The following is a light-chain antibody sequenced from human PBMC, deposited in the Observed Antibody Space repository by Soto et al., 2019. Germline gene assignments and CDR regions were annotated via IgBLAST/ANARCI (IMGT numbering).Light chain of an antibody. CDR1: TCDIGACYY. CDR3: MSYATSMSGVV. J-gene: IGLJ3*02. Sequence: QSALTQPASVSGSPGQTITFSCTGTTCDIGACYYVYWYQHLPGKAPKLLIYDDTDRPSGVSDRFSGSKSGTSASLAISGLQAEDEADYFCMSYATSMSGVVFGGGTKLTVL. V-gene: IGLV2-14*03. CDR2: DDT.